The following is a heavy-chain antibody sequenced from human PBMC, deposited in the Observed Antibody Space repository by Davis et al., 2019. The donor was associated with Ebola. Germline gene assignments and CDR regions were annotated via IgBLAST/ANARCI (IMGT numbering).Heavy chain of an antibody. J-gene: IGHJ4*02. CDR2: ISAYNGNT. Sequence: AASVQVSCQASGYTFTSYGISWVRQAPGQGLEWMGWISAYNGNTNYAQKLQGRVTMTTDTSTSTAYMELRSLRSDDTAVYYCARDALPLGSYPDYWGQGTLVTVSS. CDR1: GYTFTSYG. D-gene: IGHD1-26*01. CDR3: ARDALPLGSYPDY. V-gene: IGHV1-18*01.